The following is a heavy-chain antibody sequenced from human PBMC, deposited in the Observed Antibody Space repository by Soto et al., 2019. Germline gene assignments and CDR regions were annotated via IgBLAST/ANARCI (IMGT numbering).Heavy chain of an antibody. D-gene: IGHD5-18*01. CDR1: GFTFSSYG. J-gene: IGHJ4*02. V-gene: IGHV3-33*01. CDR2: IWYDGSNK. Sequence: LRLSCAASGFTFSSYGMHWVRQAPGKGLEWVAVIWYDGSNKYYADSVKGRFSISRDNSKNTLYLQMNSLRAEDTAVYYCARARGYSYGLVYWGQGTLVTVSS. CDR3: ARARGYSYGLVY.